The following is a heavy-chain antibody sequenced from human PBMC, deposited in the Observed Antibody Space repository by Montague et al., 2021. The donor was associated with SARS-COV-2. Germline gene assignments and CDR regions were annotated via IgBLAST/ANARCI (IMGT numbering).Heavy chain of an antibody. V-gene: IGHV3-48*03. J-gene: IGHJ2*01. CDR2: ITDSGTTM. CDR3: VRERSSGSFRFTFDL. Sequence: SLRLSCAASGFTFTTYDMNWVRQAPGRGLEWVSYITDSGTTMYYADSAKGRFTISRDNARNSLFLQMNSLRVEDTAVYYCVRERSSGSFRFTFDLWGRGTLVTVSS. CDR1: GFTFTTYD. D-gene: IGHD1-26*01.